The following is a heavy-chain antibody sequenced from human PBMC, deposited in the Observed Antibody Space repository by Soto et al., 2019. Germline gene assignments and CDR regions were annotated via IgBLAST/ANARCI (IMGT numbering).Heavy chain of an antibody. CDR1: GFTFSSYA. CDR2: ISGSGGST. D-gene: IGHD6-13*01. CDR3: AKVRPAYSSSWLEH. J-gene: IGHJ5*02. V-gene: IGHV3-23*01. Sequence: WSLRLSCSASGFTFSSYAISWVRQAPGKGLEWVSSISGSGGSTYYADSVKGRFTISRDNSKNTLFLQMNILRHEDTAIYYCAKVRPAYSSSWLEHWGKGTLVTVSS.